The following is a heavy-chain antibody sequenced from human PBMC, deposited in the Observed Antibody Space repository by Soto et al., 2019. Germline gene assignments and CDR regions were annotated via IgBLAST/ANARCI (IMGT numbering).Heavy chain of an antibody. J-gene: IGHJ4*02. CDR1: GIAFSSYG. CDR2: ISYDGRNK. CDR3: ARESEDLTSNFDY. V-gene: IGHV3-30*03. Sequence: ESGGGVVQPGRSLRLSCAASGIAFSSYGIHWVRQAPGRGLEWVAVISYDGRNKDYADSVKGRFTISRDNSKNSLYLEMNSLRAEDTAVYYCARESEDLTSNFDYWGQGTLVTVSS.